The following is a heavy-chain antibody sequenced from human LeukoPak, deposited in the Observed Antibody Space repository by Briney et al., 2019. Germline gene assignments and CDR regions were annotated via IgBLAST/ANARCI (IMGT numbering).Heavy chain of an antibody. Sequence: PSETLSLTCTVSGDSISSYYWSWIRQPPGKGLEWIGYIYYSGTTNYNPSLKSRITISVDTSKKQLFLKLSSVTAADTAMYYCATSTVSSGSYYFDYWGQGTLVTVSS. V-gene: IGHV4-59*01. J-gene: IGHJ4*02. CDR1: GDSISSYY. CDR3: ATSTVSSGSYYFDY. D-gene: IGHD1-26*01. CDR2: IYYSGTT.